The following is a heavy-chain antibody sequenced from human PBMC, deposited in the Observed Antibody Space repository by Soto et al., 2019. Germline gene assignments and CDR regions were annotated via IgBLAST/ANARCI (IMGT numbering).Heavy chain of an antibody. D-gene: IGHD2-2*01. CDR3: AKSIGVVPAAALNN. J-gene: IGHJ4*02. V-gene: IGHV3-23*01. CDR1: GFTFSSYA. CDR2: ISGSGGST. Sequence: GGSLRLSCAASGFTFSSYAMSWVRQAPGKGLEWVSAISGSGGSTYYADSVKGRFTISRDNSKNTLYLQMNSLRAEDTAVYYCAKSIGVVPAAALNNWGQGTLVTVSS.